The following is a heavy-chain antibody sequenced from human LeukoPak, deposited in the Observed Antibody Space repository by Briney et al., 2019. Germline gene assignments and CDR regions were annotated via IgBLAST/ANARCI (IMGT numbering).Heavy chain of an antibody. D-gene: IGHD3-10*01. CDR1: GGSFSGYY. CDR2: INHSGST. V-gene: IGHV4-34*01. Sequence: PSETLSLTCTVSGGSFSGYYWSWIRQPPGKGLEWIGEINHSGSTNYNPSLKSRVTISVDTSKNQFSLKLSSVTAAYTAVYYSARGGYGCLTHWGQGSLVTLSS. CDR3: ARGGYGCLTH. J-gene: IGHJ4*02.